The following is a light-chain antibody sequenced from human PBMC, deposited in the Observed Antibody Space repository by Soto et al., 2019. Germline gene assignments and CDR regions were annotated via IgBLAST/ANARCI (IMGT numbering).Light chain of an antibody. J-gene: IGKJ1*01. CDR2: AAS. Sequence: EIQRTQSPSSLSASVGDRVTIACRASPGISNYLAWYQTKPGKVPKLLIYAASTLQSGVPSRFSGSGSGTDFNLTISSLQTEDVATYDCQKYNSATRTVGQWTQVEIK. V-gene: IGKV1-27*01. CDR1: PGISNY. CDR3: QKYNSATRT.